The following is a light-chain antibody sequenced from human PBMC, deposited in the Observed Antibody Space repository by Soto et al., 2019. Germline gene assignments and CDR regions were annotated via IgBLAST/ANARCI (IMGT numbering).Light chain of an antibody. CDR3: QQYDNSPYT. CDR1: QSISTIS. J-gene: IGKJ2*01. CDR2: GAS. Sequence: EIVLTQSPGTLSLSPGERATLSCRASQSISTISLAWYQQKPGQSPRFLIYGASTRAARIPDRFSGYGSGTDFTLTISRLQPEDFAVYFCQQYDNSPYTFGQGTKLDIK. V-gene: IGKV3-20*01.